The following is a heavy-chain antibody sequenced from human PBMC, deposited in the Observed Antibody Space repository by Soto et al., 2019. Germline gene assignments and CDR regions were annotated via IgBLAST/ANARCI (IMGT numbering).Heavy chain of an antibody. J-gene: IGHJ4*02. Sequence: QVQLVQSGAEVKKPWASVKVSCKASGYTLTNSAIIWVRQAPGQGIEWMGWISAYNGNTNYAQKLRGRVTMTTDTSTSTAYMELRSLRSDDTAVYYCARDSPPVDYWGQGTLVTVSS. CDR3: ARDSPPVDY. CDR2: ISAYNGNT. V-gene: IGHV1-18*01. CDR1: GYTLTNSA.